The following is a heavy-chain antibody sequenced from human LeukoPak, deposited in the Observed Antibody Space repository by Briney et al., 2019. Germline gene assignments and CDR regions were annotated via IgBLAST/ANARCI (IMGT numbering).Heavy chain of an antibody. D-gene: IGHD1-26*01. Sequence: ASVKVSCKASGYTFTGYYMHWVRQAPGQGLEWMGWMNPNSGNTGYAQKFQGRVTITRDTSISTAYMELSSLRSEDTAVYYCARALAYTGSYPYYFDYWGQGTLVTVSS. CDR3: ARALAYTGSYPYYFDY. CDR2: MNPNSGNT. J-gene: IGHJ4*02. CDR1: GYTFTGYY. V-gene: IGHV1-8*03.